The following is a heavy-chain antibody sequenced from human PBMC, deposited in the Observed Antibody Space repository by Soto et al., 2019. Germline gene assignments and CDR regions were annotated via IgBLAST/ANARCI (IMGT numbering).Heavy chain of an antibody. D-gene: IGHD6-6*01. Sequence: SETLSLTCAVYGGSFSGYYWSWIRQPPGKGLEWIGEINHSGSTNYNPSLKSRVTISVDTSKNQFSLKLSSVTAADTAVYYCARGSPDYSSSSGMGYWGQGTLVTVSS. V-gene: IGHV4-34*01. J-gene: IGHJ4*02. CDR3: ARGSPDYSSSSGMGY. CDR1: GGSFSGYY. CDR2: INHSGST.